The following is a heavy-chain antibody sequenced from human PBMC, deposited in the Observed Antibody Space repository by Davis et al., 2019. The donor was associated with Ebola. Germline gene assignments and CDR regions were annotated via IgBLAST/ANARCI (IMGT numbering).Heavy chain of an antibody. Sequence: SETLSLTCTVSGYSINRGSTWGWIRQPPGKGLEWTGSIYHSGSTNYNPSLKSRVTISVDTSKNQFSLKLSSVTAADTAVYYCARGVTDILTGFVDVWGQGTMVTVSS. CDR3: ARGVTDILTGFVDV. D-gene: IGHD3-9*01. CDR2: IYHSGST. J-gene: IGHJ3*01. CDR1: GYSINRGST. V-gene: IGHV4-38-2*02.